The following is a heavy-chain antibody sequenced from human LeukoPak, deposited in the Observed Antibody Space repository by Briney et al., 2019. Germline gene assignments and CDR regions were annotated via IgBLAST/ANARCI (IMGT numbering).Heavy chain of an antibody. J-gene: IGHJ4*02. CDR2: ISGNGGST. D-gene: IGHD2-2*01. Sequence: PGGSLRLSCAASGFTFSNYAMSWVRQAPGKGLEWVSTISGNGGSTYYADSVKGRFTISRDNSKNTLYLQINSLRAEDTAVYYCAKNVVPAAPSSFDYWGQGTLVTVSS. CDR1: GFTFSNYA. CDR3: AKNVVPAAPSSFDY. V-gene: IGHV3-23*01.